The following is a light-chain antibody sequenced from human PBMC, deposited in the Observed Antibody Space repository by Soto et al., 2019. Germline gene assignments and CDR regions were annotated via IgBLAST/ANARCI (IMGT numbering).Light chain of an antibody. CDR3: QQYNEWPLFT. CDR2: GAS. V-gene: IGKV3-15*01. J-gene: IGKJ3*01. Sequence: EIVMTQSPATLSVSPGERATLSCRASQSVFSNLAWYQQKPGQAPRLLIYGASTRATGIPARFSGSGSGTEFTLTISSLQSEDFAVYYCQQYNEWPLFTFGPGTRVDIK. CDR1: QSVFSN.